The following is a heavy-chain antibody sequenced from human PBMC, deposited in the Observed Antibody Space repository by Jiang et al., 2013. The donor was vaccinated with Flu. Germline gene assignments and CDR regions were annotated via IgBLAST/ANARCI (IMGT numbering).Heavy chain of an antibody. J-gene: IGHJ5*02. Sequence: VQLLESGAEVKKPGASVKVSCKASGYTFTDYYAHWVRQAPGQGLELMGWINPYSGGTDYAQKFQGRVTMTRDTSISTAYMELSRLTSDDTAVYYCTRDSGPPDHWFDPWGQGTLVTVSS. V-gene: IGHV1-2*02. CDR2: INPYSGGT. CDR1: GYTFTDYY. CDR3: TRDSGPPDHWFDP.